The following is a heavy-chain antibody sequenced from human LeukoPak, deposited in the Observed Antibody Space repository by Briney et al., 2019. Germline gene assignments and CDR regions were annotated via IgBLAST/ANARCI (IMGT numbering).Heavy chain of an antibody. CDR2: IFHTEST. Sequence: PSETLSLTCVVSVDSISSGAYSWSWIRQPPGKGLEWVRYIFHTESTFYNPPLKTRVTISVDKYKNEFSLRLSSVTAADTAVYYCARELWFANAPGSWLDPWGQGTLVSVSS. CDR1: VDSISSGAYS. V-gene: IGHV4-30-2*01. CDR3: ARELWFANAPGSWLDP. D-gene: IGHD3-10*01. J-gene: IGHJ5*02.